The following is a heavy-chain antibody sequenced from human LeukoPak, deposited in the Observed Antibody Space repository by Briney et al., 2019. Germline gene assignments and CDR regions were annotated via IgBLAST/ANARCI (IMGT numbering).Heavy chain of an antibody. Sequence: SETLSLTCAVYGGSFSSYYWSWIRQPPGKGLEWIGEINHSGSTNYNPSLKSRVTISVDTSKNQFSLKLSSVTAADTAVYYCARGGNQLLYSWRNWFDPWGQGTLVTVSS. V-gene: IGHV4-34*01. CDR1: GGSFSSYY. CDR2: INHSGST. J-gene: IGHJ5*02. CDR3: ARGGNQLLYSWRNWFDP. D-gene: IGHD2-2*02.